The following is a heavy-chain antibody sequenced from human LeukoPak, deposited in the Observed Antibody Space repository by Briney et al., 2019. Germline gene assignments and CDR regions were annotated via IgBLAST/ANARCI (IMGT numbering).Heavy chain of an antibody. CDR2: INPDSGDT. CDR1: GYSLTGYY. CDR3: ARVGEGWSSGSGPYSSTIYYYAMDV. J-gene: IGHJ6*02. V-gene: IGHV1-2*02. Sequence: ASVKVSCTASGYSLTGYYMHWVRQAPGQGLEWMGWINPDSGDTDYAQRFQGRVSMTRDTSISTAYMELSSLRSDDTAVYYCARVGEGWSSGSGPYSSTIYYYAMDVWGQGTTVTVSS. D-gene: IGHD3-10*01.